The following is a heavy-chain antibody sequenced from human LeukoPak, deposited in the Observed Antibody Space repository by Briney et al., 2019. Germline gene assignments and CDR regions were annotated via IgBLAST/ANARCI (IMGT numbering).Heavy chain of an antibody. V-gene: IGHV1-2*02. CDR3: ARDLGSSWYGIDY. CDR2: INPNSGGT. Sequence: GASVKVSCKASGYTFTGYYMHWVRQAPGQGLEWMGWINPNSGGTSYAQKFQGRVTMTRDTSISTAYMELSRLRSDDTAVYYCARDLGSSWYGIDYWGQGTLVTVSS. CDR1: GYTFTGYY. J-gene: IGHJ4*02. D-gene: IGHD6-13*01.